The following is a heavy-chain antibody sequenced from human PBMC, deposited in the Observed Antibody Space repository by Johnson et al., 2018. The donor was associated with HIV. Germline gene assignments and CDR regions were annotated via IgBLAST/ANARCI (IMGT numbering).Heavy chain of an antibody. Sequence: QVQLVESGGGVVQPGTSLRLSCTASGFAFSSYALHWVRQAPGKGLEWVAVISYDGRDAYYADSVKGRFTISRDNSKNTLYLQMNSLRAEDTAVYYCAKVRVIIAAPRGGAFDIWGQGTMVTVSS. V-gene: IGHV3-30*04. CDR2: ISYDGRDA. CDR1: GFAFSSYA. J-gene: IGHJ3*02. CDR3: AKVRVIIAAPRGGAFDI. D-gene: IGHD6-6*01.